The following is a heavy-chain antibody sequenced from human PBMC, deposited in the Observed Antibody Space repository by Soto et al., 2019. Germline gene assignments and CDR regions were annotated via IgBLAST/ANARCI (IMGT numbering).Heavy chain of an antibody. CDR2: IYYSGST. D-gene: IGHD6-6*01. CDR3: ARAFVGYSSSSSFYYYYGMDV. CDR1: GGSISSGGYY. J-gene: IGHJ6*02. V-gene: IGHV4-31*03. Sequence: PSETLSLTCTVSGGSISSGGYYWSWIRQHPGKGLEWIGYIYYSGSTYYNPSLKSRVTISVDTSKNQFSLKLSSVTAADTAVYYCARAFVGYSSSSSFYYYYGMDVWGQGTTVTVSS.